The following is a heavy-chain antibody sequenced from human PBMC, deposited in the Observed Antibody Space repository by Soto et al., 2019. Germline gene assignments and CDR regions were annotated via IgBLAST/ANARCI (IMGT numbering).Heavy chain of an antibody. J-gene: IGHJ4*02. V-gene: IGHV3-30-3*01. CDR2: LSYDGSSH. Sequence: GGSLRLSCAASGFSFSNYAMHWVRQAPGKGLEWVAVLSYDGSSHYYAESVEGRITLSRDNSKNTLFLQMNSLRPEDTAVYYCTRGEAASGTSPIYFDYWGQGALVTVSS. D-gene: IGHD6-13*01. CDR1: GFSFSNYA. CDR3: TRGEAASGTSPIYFDY.